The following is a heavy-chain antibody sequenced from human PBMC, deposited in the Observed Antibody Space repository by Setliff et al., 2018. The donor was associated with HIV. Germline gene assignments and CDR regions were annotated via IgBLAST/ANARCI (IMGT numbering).Heavy chain of an antibody. V-gene: IGHV3-30*02. Sequence: GSLRLSCAASGFTFSSYGMHWVRQAPGKGLEWVAFIRYDGSNKYYADSVKGRFTISRDNSKNTLYLQMNSLRAEDTAVYYCAKQTVSSSWSNWFDPWGQGTLVTVSS. CDR2: IRYDGSNK. CDR3: AKQTVSSSWSNWFDP. CDR1: GFTFSSYG. J-gene: IGHJ5*02. D-gene: IGHD6-13*01.